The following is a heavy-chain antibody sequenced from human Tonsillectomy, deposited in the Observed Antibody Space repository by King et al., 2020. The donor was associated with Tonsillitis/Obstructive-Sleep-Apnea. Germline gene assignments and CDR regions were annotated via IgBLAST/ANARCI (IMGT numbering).Heavy chain of an antibody. D-gene: IGHD1-26*01. J-gene: IGHJ4*02. V-gene: IGHV3-72*01. Sequence: VQLVESGGGLVQPGGSLRLSCAASGFTFSDHYMDWVRQAPGKGLEWVGRVRMKVNGSTTEYAASVKGRFRISRDDSWNSLYLQMNSLKTEDTAQYYCVRVSGPQGYSHDYWGQGTLVTVSS. CDR2: VRMKVNGSTT. CDR3: VRVSGPQGYSHDY. CDR1: GFTFSDHY.